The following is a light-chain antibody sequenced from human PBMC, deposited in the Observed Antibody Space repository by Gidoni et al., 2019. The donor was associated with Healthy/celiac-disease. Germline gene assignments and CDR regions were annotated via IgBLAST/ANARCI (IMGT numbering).Light chain of an antibody. CDR1: QSVSSY. J-gene: IGKJ1*01. CDR3: QHRSNWPRT. CDR2: DAS. V-gene: IGKV3-11*01. Sequence: DIVLTQSPATLSLSPGERATLSCRASQSVSSYLAWYQQKPGQAPRLLIYDASNRATGIPAMFSGSGSGTDFTLTISSLEPEDFAVYYCQHRSNWPRTFGQGTKVEIK.